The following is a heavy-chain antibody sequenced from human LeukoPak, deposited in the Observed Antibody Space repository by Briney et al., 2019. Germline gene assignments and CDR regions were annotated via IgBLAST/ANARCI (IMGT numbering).Heavy chain of an antibody. CDR3: ARDAYYDILTGYYGPDY. CDR1: GFTFSSYS. D-gene: IGHD3-9*01. CDR2: ISSSSSYI. V-gene: IGHV3-21*04. J-gene: IGHJ4*02. Sequence: GGSLRLSCAASGFTFSSYSMNWVRQAPGKGLEWVSSISSSSSYIYYADSVKGRFTISRDNAKNSLYLQMNSLRAEDTAVYYCARDAYYDILTGYYGPDYWGQGTLVTVSS.